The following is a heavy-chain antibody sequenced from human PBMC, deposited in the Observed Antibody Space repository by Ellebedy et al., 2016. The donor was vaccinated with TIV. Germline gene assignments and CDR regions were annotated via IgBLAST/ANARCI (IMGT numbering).Heavy chain of an antibody. V-gene: IGHV1-46*01. D-gene: IGHD5-18*01. J-gene: IGHJ6*03. CDR1: GYTFTSYY. CDR3: ARELGGYSYGSYYYYYMDV. Sequence: ASVKVSXXASGYTFTSYYMHWVRQAPGQGLEWMGIINPSGGSTSYAQKFQGRVTMTRDTSTSTVYMELSSLRSEDTAVYYCARELGGYSYGSYYYYYMDVWGKGTTVTVSS. CDR2: INPSGGST.